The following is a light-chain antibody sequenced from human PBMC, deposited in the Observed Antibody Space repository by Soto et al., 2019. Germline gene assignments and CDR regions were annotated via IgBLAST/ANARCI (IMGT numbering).Light chain of an antibody. J-gene: IGLJ2*01. CDR2: EVT. CDR1: SSDVGGYNY. V-gene: IGLV2-8*01. CDR3: ASYAGNNVI. Sequence: QSALTQPPSASGSPGQSVAISCTGTSSDVGGYNYVSWFQQHPGNAPKLMIYEVTKRPSGVPDRFSGSNSGNTAPLTVSGLQAEDEADYYCASYAGNNVIFGGGTKLTVL.